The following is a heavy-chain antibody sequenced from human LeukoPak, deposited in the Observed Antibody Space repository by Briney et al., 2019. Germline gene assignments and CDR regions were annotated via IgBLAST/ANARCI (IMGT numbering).Heavy chain of an antibody. V-gene: IGHV3-33*01. CDR2: IWYDGSNK. J-gene: IGHJ4*02. D-gene: IGHD2-21*02. CDR1: GFTFSSYG. Sequence: GGSLRLSCAASGFTFSSYGVHWVRQAPGKGLEWVAVIWYDGSNKYYADSVKGRFTISRDNSKNTLYLQMNSLRAEDTAVYYCARDRRLCSGGDCYLDYWGRGTLVTVSS. CDR3: ARDRRLCSGGDCYLDY.